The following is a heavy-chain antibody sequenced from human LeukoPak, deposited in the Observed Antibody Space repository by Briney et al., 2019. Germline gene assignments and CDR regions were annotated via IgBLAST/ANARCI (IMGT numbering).Heavy chain of an antibody. CDR3: ASHGGDYDFWSGSRFDAFDI. V-gene: IGHV4-59*01. Sequence: SETLSLTCTVSGGSISSYYWSWIRQPPGKGLEWIGYIYYSGSTNYNPSLKSRVTISVDTSKNQFSLKLSSVTAADTAVYYCASHGGDYDFWSGSRFDAFDIWGQGTMVTVSS. D-gene: IGHD3-3*01. J-gene: IGHJ3*02. CDR2: IYYSGST. CDR1: GGSISSYY.